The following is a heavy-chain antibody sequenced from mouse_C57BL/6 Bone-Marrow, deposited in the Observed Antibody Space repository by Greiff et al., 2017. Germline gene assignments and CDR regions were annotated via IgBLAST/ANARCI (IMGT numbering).Heavy chain of an antibody. CDR1: GFNIKDDY. J-gene: IGHJ2*01. CDR3: TTAYSSSVDY. D-gene: IGHD1-1*01. V-gene: IGHV14-4*01. Sequence: VQLQQSGAELVRPGASVKLSCTASGFNIKDDYMHWVKQRPEQGLEWIGWIDPENGDTEYASKFQGKATITADPSSNTAYLQLSSLTSEDTAVYYCTTAYSSSVDYWGQGTTLTVSS. CDR2: IDPENGDT.